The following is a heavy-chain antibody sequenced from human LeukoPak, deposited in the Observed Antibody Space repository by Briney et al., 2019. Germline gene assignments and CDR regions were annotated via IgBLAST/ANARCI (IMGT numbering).Heavy chain of an antibody. CDR1: GGSFSGYY. CDR3: ARGYPLFDY. Sequence: TASETLSLTCAVYGGSFSGYYWSWIRQPPGKGLEWIGEINHSGSTNYNPSLKSRVTISVDTSKNQFSLKLSSMTAADTAVYYCARGYPLFDYWGQGTLVTVSS. CDR2: INHSGST. V-gene: IGHV4-34*01. J-gene: IGHJ4*02.